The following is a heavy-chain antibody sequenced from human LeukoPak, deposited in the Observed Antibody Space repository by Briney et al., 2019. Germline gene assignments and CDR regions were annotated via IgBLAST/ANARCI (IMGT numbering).Heavy chain of an antibody. V-gene: IGHV4-39*01. CDR3: ARHLSGTTMSHYFDF. D-gene: IGHD1-1*01. Sequence: KTSETLSLTCSASGDSISSGRNYWGWIRQSPGKGLEWIASIYSSGNTHSNPSLKSRVSISVDTSKNQVSLKLYSVTASDAAIYYCARHLSGTTMSHYFDFWGQGTLVTVSS. J-gene: IGHJ4*02. CDR2: IYSSGNT. CDR1: GDSISSGRNY.